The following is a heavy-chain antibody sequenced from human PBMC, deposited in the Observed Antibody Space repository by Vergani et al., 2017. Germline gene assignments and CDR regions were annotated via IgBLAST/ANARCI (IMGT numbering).Heavy chain of an antibody. CDR3: ARADAIFGARMDV. CDR2: IIPILGIA. J-gene: IGHJ6*02. CDR1: GGTFSSYT. Sequence: QVQLVQSGAEVKKPGSSVKVSCKASGGTFSSYTISWVRQAPGQGLEWMGRIIPILGIANYAQKFQGRVTITADKSTSTAYMELSSLRSEDTAVYYCARADAIFGARMDVWGQGTTVTVSS. V-gene: IGHV1-69*02. D-gene: IGHD3-10*02.